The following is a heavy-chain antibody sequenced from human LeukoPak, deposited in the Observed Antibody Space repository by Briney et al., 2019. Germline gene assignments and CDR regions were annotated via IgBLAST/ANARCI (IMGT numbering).Heavy chain of an antibody. V-gene: IGHV3-7*01. J-gene: IGHJ4*02. CDR1: GFTFSSYW. D-gene: IGHD6-13*01. CDR3: ARTGVGSSSWNY. CDR2: IKQDGSEK. Sequence: GGSLRLSCAASGFTFSSYWMSWVRQAPGKGLEWVANIKQDGSEKYYEGSVKGRFTISRDNAKNSLYLQMNSLRAEDTAVYYCARTGVGSSSWNYWGQGTLVTVSS.